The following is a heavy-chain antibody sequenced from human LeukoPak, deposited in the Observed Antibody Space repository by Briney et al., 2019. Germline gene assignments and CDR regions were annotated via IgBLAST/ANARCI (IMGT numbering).Heavy chain of an antibody. D-gene: IGHD2-15*01. CDR2: IVPSGGTT. Sequence: QAGGSLRLSCAASGFTFSSYGMNWVRQAPGKGLEWVSGIVPSGGTTYYADSVKGRFTVSRDNAKNSLYLQMNSLRAEDTAVYYCARASDNYYYYYMDVWGKGTTVTISS. J-gene: IGHJ6*03. CDR1: GFTFSSYG. V-gene: IGHV3-23*01. CDR3: ARASDNYYYYYMDV.